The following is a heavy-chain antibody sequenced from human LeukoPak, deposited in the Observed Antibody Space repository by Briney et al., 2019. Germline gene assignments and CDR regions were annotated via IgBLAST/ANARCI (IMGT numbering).Heavy chain of an antibody. Sequence: PGGSLRLSCAASGFTFSSYGIHWVRQAPGKGLEWVAVISYDGSDKYYADSVKGRFAISRDDSKNTLYLQMNSLRAEDMALYYCAKGRGLSYDYGVDYWGQGTLVTVSS. J-gene: IGHJ4*02. CDR1: GFTFSSYG. CDR2: ISYDGSDK. V-gene: IGHV3-30*18. D-gene: IGHD4-17*01. CDR3: AKGRGLSYDYGVDY.